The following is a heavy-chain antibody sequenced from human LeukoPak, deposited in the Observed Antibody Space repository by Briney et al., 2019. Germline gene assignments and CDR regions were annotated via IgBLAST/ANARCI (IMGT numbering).Heavy chain of an antibody. V-gene: IGHV1-69*13. CDR2: IFPIFGTA. CDR3: ARGYYGSGSYYNTTNWFDP. J-gene: IGHJ5*02. CDR1: GGTFSSYV. D-gene: IGHD3-10*01. Sequence: EASVKVSCMASGGTFSSYVISGLRQPPGKGLEGMGGIFPIFGTANYAQKFQGRVTITADESTSTAYMELSSLRSEDTAVYYCARGYYGSGSYYNTTNWFDPWGQGTLVTVSS.